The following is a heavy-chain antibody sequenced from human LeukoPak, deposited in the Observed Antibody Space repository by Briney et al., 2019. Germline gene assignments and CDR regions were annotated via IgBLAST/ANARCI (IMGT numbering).Heavy chain of an antibody. V-gene: IGHV3-23*01. Sequence: GGSLRLSCAASGFTFSSYAMSWVRQAPGKGLGWVSAISGSGGSTYYADSVKGRFTISRDNSKNTLYLQMNSLRAEDTAVYYCAKDSTFWSGFNWFGPWGQGTLVTVSS. CDR2: ISGSGGST. CDR3: AKDSTFWSGFNWFGP. CDR1: GFTFSSYA. J-gene: IGHJ5*02. D-gene: IGHD3-3*01.